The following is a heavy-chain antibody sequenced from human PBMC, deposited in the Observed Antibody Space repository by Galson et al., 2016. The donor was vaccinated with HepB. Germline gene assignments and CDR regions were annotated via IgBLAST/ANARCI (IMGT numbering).Heavy chain of an antibody. Sequence: VKVSCKVSGYNFTDYYMHWVRQAPGKGLEWMGLVDPDDGETRYAENFQGRATITADMSKDTAYMELSSLRSEDTAVYYCANTKQQGLVFGYNYFDPWGQGTLVTVSS. V-gene: IGHV1-69-2*01. CDR2: VDPDDGET. CDR1: GYNFTDYY. D-gene: IGHD6-19*01. J-gene: IGHJ5*02. CDR3: ANTKQQGLVFGYNYFDP.